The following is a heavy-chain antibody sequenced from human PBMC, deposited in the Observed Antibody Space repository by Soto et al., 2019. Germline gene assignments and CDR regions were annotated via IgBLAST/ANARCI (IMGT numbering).Heavy chain of an antibody. CDR3: ARMNADTYSHDYAMDV. Sequence: QVTLKESGPVLVKPTETLTLTCTISGFSLSNGRMGVSWIRQSPGKALEWLAHIFSDGERSYSTSMQSRLTISTDTSGTQVVLTMTNMAPVDTGTYYCARMNADTYSHDYAMDVWGQGTTVTVSS. CDR1: GFSLSNGRMG. J-gene: IGHJ6*02. CDR2: IFSDGER. D-gene: IGHD1-1*01. V-gene: IGHV2-26*03.